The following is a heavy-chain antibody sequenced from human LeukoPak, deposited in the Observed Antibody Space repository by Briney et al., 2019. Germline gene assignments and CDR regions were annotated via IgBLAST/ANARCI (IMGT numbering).Heavy chain of an antibody. V-gene: IGHV4-59*11. J-gene: IGHJ5*02. D-gene: IGHD2-2*01. CDR2: IYYSGST. Sequence: PSETLSLTCPVTGGSISSHYLRWLRQPPGKGLEGVGYIYYSGSTNYNPSLKSRVTISVDTSKNQFSLKLTSVTAADTAVYYCARQHCSSTSCYRDWFDPWGQGALVTASS. CDR3: ARQHCSSTSCYRDWFDP. CDR1: GGSISSHY.